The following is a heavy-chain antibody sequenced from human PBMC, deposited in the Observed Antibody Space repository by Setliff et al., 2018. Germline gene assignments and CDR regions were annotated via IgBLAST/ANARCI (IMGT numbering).Heavy chain of an antibody. CDR3: VTAQGAEHFDY. Sequence: ASVKVSCKTLGKSFTKYDFHWVRQATGQGLERMGWMHPNSGNTGYAQKFQGRVTMTSNTAINTAYMELMRLTSEDTAVYYCVTAQGAEHFDYWGQGSLVTVSS. CDR1: GKSFTKYD. J-gene: IGHJ4*02. CDR2: MHPNSGNT. V-gene: IGHV1-8*01. D-gene: IGHD3-16*01.